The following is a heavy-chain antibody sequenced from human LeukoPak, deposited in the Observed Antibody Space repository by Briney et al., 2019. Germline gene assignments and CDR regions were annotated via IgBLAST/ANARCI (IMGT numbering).Heavy chain of an antibody. V-gene: IGHV4-59*08. J-gene: IGHJ3*02. CDR1: GGSISSYY. CDR3: ARHLRPTYYDFWSADRDDAFDI. D-gene: IGHD3-3*01. CDR2: IYYSGST. Sequence: SETLSLTCTVSGGSISSYYWSWIRQPPGKGLEWIGYIYYSGSTNYNPSLKSRVTISVDTSKNQFSLKLSSVTAADTAVYYCARHLRPTYYDFWSADRDDAFDIWGQGTMVTVSS.